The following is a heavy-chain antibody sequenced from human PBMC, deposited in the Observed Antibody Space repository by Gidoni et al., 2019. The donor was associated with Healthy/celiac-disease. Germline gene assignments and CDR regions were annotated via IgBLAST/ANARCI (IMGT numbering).Heavy chain of an antibody. CDR3: LSYYYDSSGSSRFDP. CDR1: GFTFSNAW. CDR2: IKSKTDGGTT. J-gene: IGHJ5*02. D-gene: IGHD3-22*01. Sequence: EVQLVESGGGLVKPGGSLRLSCAASGFTFSNAWMNWVRQAPGKGLEWVGRIKSKTDGGTTDYAAPVKGRFTISRDDSKNTLYLQMNSLKTEDTAVYYCLSYYYDSSGSSRFDPWGQGTLVTVSS. V-gene: IGHV3-15*07.